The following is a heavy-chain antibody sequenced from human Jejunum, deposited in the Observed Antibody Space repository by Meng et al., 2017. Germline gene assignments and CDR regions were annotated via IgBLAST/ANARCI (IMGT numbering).Heavy chain of an antibody. CDR2: IYWDDDK. CDR1: GFSLRTRTVG. J-gene: IGHJ5*02. Sequence: QITFKECCPTQVQPTETLTLTCTFSGFSLRTRTVGVGWLRQPPGKALECLALIYWDDDKRYNPSLKNRLSITKDTSENQVVLTMTNMDPADTATYYCAHRIAYSSDYNVGWFDPRGPGIPGHRLL. CDR3: AHRIAYSSDYNVGWFDP. D-gene: IGHD6-25*01. V-gene: IGHV2-5*02.